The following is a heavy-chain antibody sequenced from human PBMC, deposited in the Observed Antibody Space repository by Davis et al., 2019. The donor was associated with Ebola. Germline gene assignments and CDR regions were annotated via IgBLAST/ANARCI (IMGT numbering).Heavy chain of an antibody. CDR3: ARGFIAARRGSWFDP. CDR1: GFTFSSYW. CDR2: IKQDGSEK. J-gene: IGHJ5*02. D-gene: IGHD6-6*01. V-gene: IGHV3-7*04. Sequence: GESLKISCAASGFTFSSYWMSWVRQAPGKGLEWVANIKQDGSEKYYVDSVKGRFTISRDNAKNSPYLQMNSLRAEDTAVYYCARGFIAARRGSWFDPWGQGTLVAVSS.